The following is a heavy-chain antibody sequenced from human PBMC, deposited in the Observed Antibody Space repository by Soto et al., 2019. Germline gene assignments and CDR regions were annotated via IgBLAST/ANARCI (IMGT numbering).Heavy chain of an antibody. Sequence: VQLVQSGTEVKEPGASVRVSCKASGYTFTAHSLHWARQAPGQGLEWMGWIIVSHDRPRFAPQFQGRLTFETDRIGTTADMHLTRLTPEDTAVYFCARAPEDGVPGDYWGQGTPVVVSS. CDR2: IIVSHDRP. D-gene: IGHD2-8*01. CDR1: GYTFTAHS. CDR3: ARAPEDGVPGDY. J-gene: IGHJ4*02. V-gene: IGHV1-3*01.